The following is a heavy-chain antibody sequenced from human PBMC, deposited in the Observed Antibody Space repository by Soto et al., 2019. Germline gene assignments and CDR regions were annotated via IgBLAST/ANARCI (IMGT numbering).Heavy chain of an antibody. CDR2: IYYSGST. J-gene: IGHJ6*02. D-gene: IGHD3-10*01. CDR1: GGSISSGGYY. Sequence: QVQLQESGPGLVKPSQTLSLTCTVSGGSISSGGYYWSWIRQHPGKGLEWIGYIYYSGSTYYNPSLKRRVTISVATSKTQFSLKLSSVTAADTAVYYCARVFGFGGMDVWGQGTTVTVSS. V-gene: IGHV4-31*03. CDR3: ARVFGFGGMDV.